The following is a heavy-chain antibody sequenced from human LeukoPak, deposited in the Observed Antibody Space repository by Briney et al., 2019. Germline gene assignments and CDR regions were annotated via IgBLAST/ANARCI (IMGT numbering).Heavy chain of an antibody. D-gene: IGHD1-26*01. CDR3: SDPGVGY. V-gene: IGHV3-15*01. Sequence: NPGGSLRLSCAASGITFSNACMTWVRQAPGKGLEWVGRINSKTDGGTTDYAAPVKGRFTISRDDSKNTLYLQMNSLKTEDTAVYYCSDPGVGYWGQGTLVTVSS. CDR1: GITFSNAC. J-gene: IGHJ4*02. CDR2: INSKTDGGTT.